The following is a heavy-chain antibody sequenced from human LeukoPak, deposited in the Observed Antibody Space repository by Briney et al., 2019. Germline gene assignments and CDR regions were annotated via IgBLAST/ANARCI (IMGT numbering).Heavy chain of an antibody. V-gene: IGHV1-69*04. CDR2: IIPIFGIA. J-gene: IGHJ4*02. Sequence: GASVKVSCKAPGGTFSSYAISWVRQAPGQGLEWMGRIIPIFGIANYAQKFQGRVTITADKSTSTAYMELSSLRSEGTAVYYCASASESFDYWGQGTLVTVSS. CDR3: ASASESFDY. CDR1: GGTFSSYA.